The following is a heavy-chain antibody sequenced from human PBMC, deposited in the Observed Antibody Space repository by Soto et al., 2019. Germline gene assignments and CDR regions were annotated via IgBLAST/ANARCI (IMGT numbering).Heavy chain of an antibody. CDR1: GFTFRNYD. Sequence: EVQLVESGGGLVQPGGSLRLSCEASGFTFRNYDMRWVRQGTGKGLEWVSGISAAGDPDYADSVEGRFTTSRENAQNSFFLQMNSLRVGDAAVYYCARTYRDLYGRDVWGQGTTVIASS. J-gene: IGHJ6*02. V-gene: IGHV3-13*05. CDR3: ARTYRDLYGRDV. CDR2: ISAAGDP. D-gene: IGHD1-1*01.